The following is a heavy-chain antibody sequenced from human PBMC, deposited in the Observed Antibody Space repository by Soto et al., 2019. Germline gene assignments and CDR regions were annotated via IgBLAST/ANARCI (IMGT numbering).Heavy chain of an antibody. V-gene: IGHV4-30-4*01. J-gene: IGHJ6*02. Sequence: SETLSLTCTVSGGSISSGDYYWSWIRQPPGKGLEWIGYIYYSGSTYYNPSLKSRVTISVDTSKNQFSLKLSSVTAADTAVYYCTRVGFGELLAHGMDVWGQGTTVTVSS. CDR1: GGSISSGDYY. D-gene: IGHD3-10*01. CDR3: TRVGFGELLAHGMDV. CDR2: IYYSGST.